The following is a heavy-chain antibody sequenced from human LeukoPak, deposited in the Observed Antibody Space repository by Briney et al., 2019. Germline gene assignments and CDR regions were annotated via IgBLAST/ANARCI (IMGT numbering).Heavy chain of an antibody. CDR2: IYYSGST. J-gene: IGHJ5*02. V-gene: IGHV4-61*01. D-gene: IGHD2-15*01. Sequence: SETLSLTCTVSGGSISSSSYYWSWIRQPPGKGLEWIGYIYYSGSTNYNPSLKSRVTISVDTSKNQFSLKLSSVTAADTAVYYCARGGPSCWFDPWGQGTLVTVSS. CDR1: GGSISSSSYY. CDR3: ARGGPSCWFDP.